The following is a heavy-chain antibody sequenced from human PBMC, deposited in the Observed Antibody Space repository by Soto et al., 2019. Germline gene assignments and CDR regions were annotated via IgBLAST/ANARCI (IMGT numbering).Heavy chain of an antibody. CDR2: ISYDGSNK. Sequence: GGSLRLSCASSGFTFSSYAMHWVRQAPGKGLEWVAVISYDGSNKYYADSVKGRFTISRDNSKNTLYLQMNSLRAGDTALYYCARDDIGAQNAFDMWGQGTMVTVSS. D-gene: IGHD2-15*01. CDR3: ARDDIGAQNAFDM. V-gene: IGHV3-30-3*01. J-gene: IGHJ3*02. CDR1: GFTFSSYA.